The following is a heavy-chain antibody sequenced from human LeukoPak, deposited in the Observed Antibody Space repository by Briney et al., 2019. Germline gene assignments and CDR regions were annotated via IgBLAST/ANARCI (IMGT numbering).Heavy chain of an antibody. V-gene: IGHV3-30-3*01. CDR3: ARQDISLDD. CDR2: IESDGTNK. D-gene: IGHD3-3*02. CDR1: GFTFSRHT. Sequence: PGGSLRLSCVASGFTFSRHTIHWVRQAPGKGLEWVAVIESDGTNKYHADSVKGRFTISRDNSKTTLYLQMNSLRPEDTPLYFCARQDISLDDWGQGTLVTVSS. J-gene: IGHJ4*02.